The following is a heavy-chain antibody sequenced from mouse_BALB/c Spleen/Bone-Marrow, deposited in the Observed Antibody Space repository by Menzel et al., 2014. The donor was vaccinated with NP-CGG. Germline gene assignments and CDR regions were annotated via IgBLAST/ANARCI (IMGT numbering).Heavy chain of an antibody. Sequence: EVKLMESGAELVKPGASVKLSCTASGFNIKDTYMHWVKQRPEQGLEWIGRIDPANGNTKYDPKFQGKATITADTSSNTAYLQLSSLTSEDTAVYYRASYRYGWYFDVWGAGTTVTVSS. D-gene: IGHD2-14*01. CDR3: ASYRYGWYFDV. J-gene: IGHJ1*01. CDR2: IDPANGNT. V-gene: IGHV14-3*02. CDR1: GFNIKDTY.